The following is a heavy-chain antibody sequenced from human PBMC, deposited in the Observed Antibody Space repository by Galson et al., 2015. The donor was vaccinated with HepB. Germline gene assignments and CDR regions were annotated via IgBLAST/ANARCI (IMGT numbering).Heavy chain of an antibody. CDR1: GFTFSSYA. J-gene: IGHJ4*02. V-gene: IGHV3-30*04. CDR2: ISYDGSNK. CDR3: ARDVLRLETGPFFDY. D-gene: IGHD3-16*01. Sequence: SLRLSCAASGFTFSSYAMHWVRQAPGKGLEWVAVISYDGSNKYYADSVKGRFTISRDNSKNTLYLQMNSLRAEDTAVYYCARDVLRLETGPFFDYWGQGTLVTVSS.